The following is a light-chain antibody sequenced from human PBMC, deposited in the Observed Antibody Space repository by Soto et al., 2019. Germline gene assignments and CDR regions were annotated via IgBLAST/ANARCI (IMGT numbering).Light chain of an antibody. V-gene: IGKV1-5*01. Sequence: DIQMTQSPSTLSASVGDRVTITCLASQSISSWLAWYQQKPGKAPKLLIYDASSLESGVPSRFSGSGSGTEFTLTISSLQPDDFATYYCQQYNSYLKTFGQGTKVDI. CDR3: QQYNSYLKT. CDR2: DAS. J-gene: IGKJ1*01. CDR1: QSISSW.